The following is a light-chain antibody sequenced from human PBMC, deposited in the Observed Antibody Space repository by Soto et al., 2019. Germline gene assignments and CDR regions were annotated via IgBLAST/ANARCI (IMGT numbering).Light chain of an antibody. J-gene: IGLJ2*01. Sequence: QSALTQPASVSGSPGQSITISCTGTSSDVGSYKYVSWYQHYPGKAPKLIIYEVSNRPSGVSDRFSGSKSGNTASLTISGLQAEGEADYYCISYTTSSTVVFGGGTKVTVL. V-gene: IGLV2-14*01. CDR2: EVS. CDR1: SSDVGSYKY. CDR3: ISYTTSSTVV.